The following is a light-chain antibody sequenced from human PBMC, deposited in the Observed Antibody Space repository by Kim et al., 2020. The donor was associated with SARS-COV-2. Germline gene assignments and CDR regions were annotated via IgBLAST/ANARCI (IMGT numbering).Light chain of an antibody. CDR1: QSLLNRDGNTS. CDR3: KQGRHLPYT. Sequence: VVLTQSPLSLSVIPGQPACFSCKSGQSLLNRDGNTSLYWYLLKPGQSPRLLIYEVSSRFSTVPERFSGSGSETDFTLKISRVEAEDLGTYYCKQGRHLPYTFGQGTKLEI. V-gene: IGKV2-29*02. CDR2: EVS. J-gene: IGKJ2*01.